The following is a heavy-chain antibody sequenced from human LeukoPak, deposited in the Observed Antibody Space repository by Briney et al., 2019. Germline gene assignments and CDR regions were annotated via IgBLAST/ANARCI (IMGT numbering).Heavy chain of an antibody. V-gene: IGHV3-30*02. D-gene: IGHD3-22*01. CDR3: AEEDSSGYYPTYFDY. Sequence: GGSLRLSCAASGFTFSSYGMHWVRQAPGKGLEWVAFIRYDGSNKYYADSVKGRFTISRDNSKNTLYLQMNRLRAEETAVYYCAEEDSSGYYPTYFDYWGQGTLVTVSS. J-gene: IGHJ4*02. CDR1: GFTFSSYG. CDR2: IRYDGSNK.